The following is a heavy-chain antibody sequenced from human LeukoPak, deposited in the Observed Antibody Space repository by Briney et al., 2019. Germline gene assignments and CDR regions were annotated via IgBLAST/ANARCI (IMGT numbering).Heavy chain of an antibody. V-gene: IGHV3-30*02. Sequence: GSLRLSCAASGFTFSSYGMHWVRQAPGKGLEWVAFIRYDGSNKYYADSVKGRFTISRDNSKNTLYLQMNSLRAEDTAVYYCARGWELLNDPSFDCWGQGTLVTVSS. CDR3: ARGWELLNDPSFDC. D-gene: IGHD1-26*01. CDR1: GFTFSSYG. J-gene: IGHJ4*02. CDR2: IRYDGSNK.